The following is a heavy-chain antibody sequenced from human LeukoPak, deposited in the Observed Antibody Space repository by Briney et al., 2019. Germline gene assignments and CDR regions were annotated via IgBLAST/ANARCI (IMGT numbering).Heavy chain of an antibody. Sequence: GGSLRLSCVASGFTFSNYWMTWVRQAPGKGLEGVANKKTDGSQIYYVDSVKGRFTISRDNAKNSLYLQMNGLRDEDTAVYYCARDLNWETYWGQGTLVSVSS. J-gene: IGHJ4*02. CDR1: GFTFSNYW. V-gene: IGHV3-7*01. D-gene: IGHD7-27*01. CDR3: ARDLNWETY. CDR2: KKTDGSQI.